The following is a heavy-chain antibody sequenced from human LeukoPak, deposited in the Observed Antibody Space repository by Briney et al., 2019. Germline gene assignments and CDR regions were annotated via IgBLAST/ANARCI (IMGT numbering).Heavy chain of an antibody. V-gene: IGHV4-4*07. J-gene: IGHJ4*02. Sequence: SETLSLTCIVSGGSMSSYYWSWIRQPAGKGLEWIGRMYSSGSTNYNPSLKSRVIMSLDTSKNQFSLKLSSVTAADTAVYYCARSASSSWPFDYWGQGTLVTVSS. CDR2: MYSSGST. D-gene: IGHD6-13*01. CDR1: GGSMSSYY. CDR3: ARSASSSWPFDY.